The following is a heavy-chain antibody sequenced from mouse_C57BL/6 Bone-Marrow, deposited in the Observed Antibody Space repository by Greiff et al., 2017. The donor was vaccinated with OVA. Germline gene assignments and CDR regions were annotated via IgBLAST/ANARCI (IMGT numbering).Heavy chain of an antibody. CDR3: ARNDYALYYYAMDY. Sequence: VQRVESGAELARPGASVKLSCKASGYTFTSYGISWVKQRTGQGLEWIGEIYPRSGNTYYNEKFKGKATLTADKSSSTAYMELRSLTSEDSAVYFCARNDYALYYYAMDYWGQGTSVTVSS. CDR1: GYTFTSYG. V-gene: IGHV1-81*01. D-gene: IGHD2-4*01. CDR2: IYPRSGNT. J-gene: IGHJ4*01.